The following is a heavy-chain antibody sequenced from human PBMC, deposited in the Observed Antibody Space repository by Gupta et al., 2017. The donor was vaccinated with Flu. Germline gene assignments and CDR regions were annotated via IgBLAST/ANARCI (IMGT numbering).Heavy chain of an antibody. V-gene: IGHV1-3*04. D-gene: IGHD3-3*01. CDR3: VRELGFRSGYDY. J-gene: IGHJ4*02. Sequence: FTNYPIHWVRQAPGQRLEWMGWINTGNGNTKYSQKFQGRVTITRDTSASTAYVELSSLRSEDTAVYYCVRELGFRSGYDYWGQGTLVTVSS. CDR2: INTGNGNT. CDR1: FTNYP.